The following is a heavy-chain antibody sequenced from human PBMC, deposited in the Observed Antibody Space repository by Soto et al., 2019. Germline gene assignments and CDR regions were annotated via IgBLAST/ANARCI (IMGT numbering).Heavy chain of an antibody. J-gene: IGHJ6*02. CDR1: GGSISSYY. V-gene: IGHV4-59*01. CDR2: IYYSVST. CDR3: ATLSATNYYSGMDV. Sequence: QVQLQESGPGLVKPSETLSLTCTVSGGSISSYYWSWIRQPPGKGLEWIGYIYYSVSTNYNPSLKSRVTISVDTSKNQFSLKLSSVTAADTAVYYCATLSATNYYSGMDVWGQGTTVTVSS.